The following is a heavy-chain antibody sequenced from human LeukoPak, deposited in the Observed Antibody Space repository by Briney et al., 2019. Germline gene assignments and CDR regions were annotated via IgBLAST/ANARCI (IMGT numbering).Heavy chain of an antibody. CDR3: AREAFTNCFDP. CDR2: ISYDGSNK. V-gene: IGHV3-30*01. J-gene: IGHJ5*02. CDR1: GFTFSNYA. Sequence: PGGSLRLSCAASGFTFSNYAMQWVRQAPGKGLEGGAVISYDGSNKYYADSVKGRFTISRDNSKNTLYLQMNSLRAEDTTVYYCAREAFTNCFDPWGQGTLVTVSS.